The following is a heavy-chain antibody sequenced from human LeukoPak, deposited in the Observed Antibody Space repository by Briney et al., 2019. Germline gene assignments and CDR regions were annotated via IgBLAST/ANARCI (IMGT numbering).Heavy chain of an antibody. CDR2: ISYDGSNK. Sequence: GGSLRLSCAASGFTFSSYAMHWVRQAPGKGLEWVAVISYDGSNKYYADSVKGRFTISRDNSKNTLCLQMNSLRAEDTAVYYCAKGVGDWEYFDYWGQGTLVTVSS. CDR3: AKGVGDWEYFDY. CDR1: GFTFSSYA. V-gene: IGHV3-30-3*01. D-gene: IGHD3-10*01. J-gene: IGHJ4*02.